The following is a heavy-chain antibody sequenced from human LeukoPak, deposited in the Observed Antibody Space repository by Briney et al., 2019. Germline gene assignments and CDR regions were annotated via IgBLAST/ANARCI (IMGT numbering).Heavy chain of an antibody. J-gene: IGHJ5*02. Sequence: GASVKVSCKASGYTFTGYYMHWVRQAPGQGLEWMGWINPNSGGTNYAQKFQGRVTMTRDTSIGTAYMELSRLRFDDTAVYYCARDVFAGYSTHHKFDPWGQGTLVTVSS. D-gene: IGHD6-13*01. CDR2: INPNSGGT. CDR1: GYTFTGYY. V-gene: IGHV1-2*02. CDR3: ARDVFAGYSTHHKFDP.